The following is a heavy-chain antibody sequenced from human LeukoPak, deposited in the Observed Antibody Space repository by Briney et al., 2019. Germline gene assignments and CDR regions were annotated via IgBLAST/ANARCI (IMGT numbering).Heavy chain of an antibody. CDR2: ISSSSSTI. CDR1: GFTFSSYS. J-gene: IGHJ5*02. CDR3: ARMVKQQLFSNWFDP. V-gene: IGHV3-48*01. D-gene: IGHD6-13*01. Sequence: GGSLRLSCAASGFTFSSYSMNWVRQAPGKGLEWVSYISSSSSTIYYADSVKGRFTISRDNAKNSLYLQMNSLRAGDTAVYYCARMVKQQLFSNWFDPWGQGTLVTVSS.